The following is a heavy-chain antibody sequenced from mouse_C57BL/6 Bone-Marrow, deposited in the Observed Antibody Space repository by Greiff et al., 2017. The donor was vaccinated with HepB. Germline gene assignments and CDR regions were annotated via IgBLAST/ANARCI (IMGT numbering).Heavy chain of an antibody. Sequence: VQLQQSGAELVRPGASVKLSCTASGFNFKDYYMHWVKQRPEQGLEWIGWIDPENGDTEYNSKFKGKATITVDTSSNTAYLQLSSLTSEDTAVYYCTTGLWFCSGVDYWGQGTTLTVSS. CDR2: IDPENGDT. V-gene: IGHV14-4*01. J-gene: IGHJ2*01. CDR3: TTGLWFCSGVDY. CDR1: GFNFKDYY. D-gene: IGHD1-1*02.